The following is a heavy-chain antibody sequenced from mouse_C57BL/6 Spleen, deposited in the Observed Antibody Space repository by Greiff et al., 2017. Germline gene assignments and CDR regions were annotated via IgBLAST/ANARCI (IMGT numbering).Heavy chain of an antibody. D-gene: IGHD3-2*02. CDR1: GYAFSSYW. CDR2: IYPGDGDT. Sequence: VKLMESGAELVKPGASVKISCKASGYAFSSYWMNWVKQRPGKGLEWIGQIYPGDGDTNYNGKFKGKATLTADKSSSTAYMQLSSLTSEDSAVYFCAREGTAQATGIDYWGQGTTLTVSS. J-gene: IGHJ2*01. CDR3: AREGTAQATGIDY. V-gene: IGHV1-80*01.